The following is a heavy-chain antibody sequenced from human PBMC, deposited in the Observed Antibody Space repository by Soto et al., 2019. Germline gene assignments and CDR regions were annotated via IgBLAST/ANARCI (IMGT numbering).Heavy chain of an antibody. V-gene: IGHV3-23*01. J-gene: IGHJ4*02. CDR2: LSGSGDYT. CDR3: AIFLNSGYGWPFFYY. CDR1: GFAFSTYA. D-gene: IGHD5-12*01. Sequence: GGSLRLSCAASGFAFSTYAMTWVRQAPGKGLEWVSALSGSGDYTYYADSVKGRFTISRDNSRNTLSLQMIGLRAEDTAVYYCAIFLNSGYGWPFFYYWGQGTPVTVSS.